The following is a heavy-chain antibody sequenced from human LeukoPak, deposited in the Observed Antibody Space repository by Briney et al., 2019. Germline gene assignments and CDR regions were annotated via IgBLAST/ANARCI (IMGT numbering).Heavy chain of an antibody. CDR1: GFTFSSYA. D-gene: IGHD3-16*01. Sequence: GGSLRLSCAASGFTFSSYAMSWVRQAPGKGLEWVSAINSPGGSTYYADSVKGRFTVSRDNFKNTLYLQMNSLRAGDTALYYCARKLWHRNDCWGQGTLVTVSS. CDR3: ARKLWHRNDC. J-gene: IGHJ4*02. V-gene: IGHV3-23*01. CDR2: INSPGGST.